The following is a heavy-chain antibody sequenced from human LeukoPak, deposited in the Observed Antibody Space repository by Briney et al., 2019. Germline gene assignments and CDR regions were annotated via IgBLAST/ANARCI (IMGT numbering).Heavy chain of an antibody. CDR3: ARAPSPLAVAGTDY. V-gene: IGHV3-21*01. Sequence: GGSLRLSCAASGFTFSSYSMNWVRQAPGKGLEWVLSISSSSSYIYYADSVKGRFTISRDNAKNSLYLQMNSLRAEDTAVYYCARAPSPLAVAGTDYWGQGTLVTVSS. D-gene: IGHD6-19*01. CDR2: ISSSSSYI. J-gene: IGHJ4*02. CDR1: GFTFSSYS.